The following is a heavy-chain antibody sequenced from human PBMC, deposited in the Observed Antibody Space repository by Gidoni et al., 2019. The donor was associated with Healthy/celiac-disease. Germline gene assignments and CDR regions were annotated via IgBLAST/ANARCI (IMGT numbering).Heavy chain of an antibody. V-gene: IGHV4-59*01. CDR1: GGSLSSYY. CDR2: IYYSGST. CDR3: ARITYYYDSSGYYYPNWFDP. D-gene: IGHD3-22*01. J-gene: IGHJ5*02. Sequence: QVQLQESCPGLVTPSATLSLPCPVSGGSLSSYYWRWIRQPPGKGLEWIGYIYYSGSTNYNPSLKSRVTISVDTSKNQFSLKLSSVTAADTAVYYCARITYYYDSSGYYYPNWFDPWGQGTLVTVSS.